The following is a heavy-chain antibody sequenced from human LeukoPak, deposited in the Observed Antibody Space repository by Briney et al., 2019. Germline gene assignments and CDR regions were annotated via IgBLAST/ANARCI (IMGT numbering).Heavy chain of an antibody. Sequence: GGSLRLSCVASGFTVSSNYMTWVRQAPGKGLEWVSAISGSGGSTYYADSVKGRFTISRDNSKNTLYLQMNSLRAEDTAVYYCAKTPFDSCSGGSCYTFWFDPWGQGTLVTVSS. D-gene: IGHD2-15*01. J-gene: IGHJ5*02. V-gene: IGHV3-23*01. CDR2: ISGSGGST. CDR3: AKTPFDSCSGGSCYTFWFDP. CDR1: GFTVSSNY.